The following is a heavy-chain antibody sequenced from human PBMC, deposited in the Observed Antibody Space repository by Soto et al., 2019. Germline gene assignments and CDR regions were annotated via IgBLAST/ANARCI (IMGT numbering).Heavy chain of an antibody. CDR2: IYWDDDK. V-gene: IGHV2-5*02. Sequence: QITLKESGPTLVKPTQTLTLTCTFSGFSLSTSGVGVAWIRQPPGKALEWLALIYWDDDKRYRPSLESRLTITKDTSKNQVVLTRTNMDSVDTATXXXXXXXXXXXXXXWXSFSGMDVWGQGTTVTV. J-gene: IGHJ6*02. CDR1: GFSLSTSGVG. CDR3: XXXXXXXXXXXWXSFSGMDV.